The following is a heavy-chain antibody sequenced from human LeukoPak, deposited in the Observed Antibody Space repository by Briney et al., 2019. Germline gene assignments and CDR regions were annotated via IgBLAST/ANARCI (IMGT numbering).Heavy chain of an antibody. V-gene: IGHV3-23*01. CDR3: ARKAAPTSGYDY. J-gene: IGHJ4*02. CDR1: GFTLSSYA. CDR2: VSGSSGAT. Sequence: PGGSLRLSCAASGFTLSSYAMDWVRQAPGRGLEWVSAVSGSSGATYSADSVQGRFTVSRDNSKNTQYLQMNSLRAEDTALYYCARKAAPTSGYDYWGQGILVTVSS. D-gene: IGHD5-18*01.